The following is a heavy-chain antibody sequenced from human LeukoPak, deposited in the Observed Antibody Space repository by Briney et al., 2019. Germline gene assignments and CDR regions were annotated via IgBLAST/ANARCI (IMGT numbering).Heavy chain of an antibody. CDR2: IXHSGST. CDR1: GGSFSGYX. J-gene: IGHJ3*02. CDR3: ARGGKYSSTWYRTGGHAFDI. D-gene: IGHD6-13*01. Sequence: XAXXGGSFSGYXXRWIRQPPGKGXXXXGEIXHSGSTNYNPSLKSRVTISVDTSKNQFSLKLSSVTAADTAVYYCARGGKYSSTWYRTGGHAFDIWGQGTMVTVSS. V-gene: IGHV4-34*01.